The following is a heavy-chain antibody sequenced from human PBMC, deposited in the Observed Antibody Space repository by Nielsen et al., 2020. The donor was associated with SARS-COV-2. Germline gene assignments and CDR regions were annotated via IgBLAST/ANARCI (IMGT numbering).Heavy chain of an antibody. J-gene: IGHJ6*03. D-gene: IGHD4-17*01. CDR2: INTNTGNP. CDR1: GYTFTSYA. CDR3: ARVGRGDYTGYYYMDD. V-gene: IGHV7-4-1*02. Sequence: ASVKVSCKASGYTFTSYAMNWVRQAPGQGLEWMGWINTNTGNPTYAQGFTGRFVFSLDTSVSTAYLQISSLKAEDTAVYYCARVGRGDYTGYYYMDDWGKGTTVTVSS.